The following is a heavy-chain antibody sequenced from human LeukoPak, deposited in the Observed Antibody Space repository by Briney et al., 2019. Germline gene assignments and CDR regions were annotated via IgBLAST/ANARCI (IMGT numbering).Heavy chain of an antibody. CDR2: MNPNSGNT. V-gene: IGHV1-8*01. J-gene: IGHJ4*02. D-gene: IGHD2-15*01. Sequence: GASVRVSCRASGYTFTSYDINWVRQATGQGLEWMGWMNPNSGNTGYAHNFKGRVTMPRNTSINTAYMELSSLRSEDTAVYYCARLPSNWGQGTLVTVSS. CDR3: ARLPSN. CDR1: GYTFTSYD.